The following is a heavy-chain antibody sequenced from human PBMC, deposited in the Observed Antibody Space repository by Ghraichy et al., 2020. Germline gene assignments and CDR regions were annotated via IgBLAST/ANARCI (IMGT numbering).Heavy chain of an antibody. CDR1: GFTVSSNY. V-gene: IGHV3-66*02. CDR3: ARGGPESVAGTYNLV. CDR2: IYSGGST. J-gene: IGHJ4*02. Sequence: GGSLRLSCAASGFTVSSNYMSWVRQAPGKGLEWVSVIYSGGSTYYADSVKGRFTISRDNSKNTLYLQMNSLRAEDTAVYYCARGGPESVAGTYNLVWGQGTLVTVSS. D-gene: IGHD6-19*01.